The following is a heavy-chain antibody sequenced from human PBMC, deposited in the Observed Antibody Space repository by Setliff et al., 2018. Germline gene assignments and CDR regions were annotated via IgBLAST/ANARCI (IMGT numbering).Heavy chain of an antibody. J-gene: IGHJ6*02. Sequence: ASVKVSCKASGGTFSSYAISWVRQAPGQGLEWMGGIIPIFGTANYAQKLQGRVTITADESTSTAYMELSSLRSEDTAVYYCARDSRGLVPAAIEGSYYYYGTDVWGQGTTVTVSS. CDR1: GGTFSSYA. CDR3: ARDSRGLVPAAIEGSYYYYGTDV. CDR2: IIPIFGTA. V-gene: IGHV1-69*13. D-gene: IGHD2-2*02.